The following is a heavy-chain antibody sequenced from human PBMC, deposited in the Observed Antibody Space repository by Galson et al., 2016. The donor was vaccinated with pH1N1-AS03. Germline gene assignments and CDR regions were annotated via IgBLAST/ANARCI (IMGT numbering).Heavy chain of an antibody. J-gene: IGHJ4*02. CDR2: IIPVFGTP. D-gene: IGHD3-22*01. CDR1: DYTFTNYG. CDR3: ARGQFDYDSSGYYSY. V-gene: IGHV1-69*06. Sequence: SVKVSCKASDYTFTNYGISWMRQAPGQGHEWMGGIIPVFGTPNYAQQFHGSVTIMADKSTTTAYMELSSLRSEDTAVYYCARGQFDYDSSGYYSYWGQGTLVTVSS.